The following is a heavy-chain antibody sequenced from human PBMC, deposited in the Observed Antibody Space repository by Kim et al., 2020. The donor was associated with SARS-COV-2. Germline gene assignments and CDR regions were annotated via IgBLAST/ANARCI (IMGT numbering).Heavy chain of an antibody. CDR3: ARGRPSRGYHLRFDP. J-gene: IGHJ5*02. V-gene: IGHV1-8*01. D-gene: IGHD5-12*01. Sequence: ASVKVSCKASGYTFTSYDINWVRQATGQGLEWMGWMNPNSGNTGYAQKFQGRVTMTRNTSISTAYMELSSLRSEDTAVYYCARGRPSRGYHLRFDPWGQGTLVTVSS. CDR2: MNPNSGNT. CDR1: GYTFTSYD.